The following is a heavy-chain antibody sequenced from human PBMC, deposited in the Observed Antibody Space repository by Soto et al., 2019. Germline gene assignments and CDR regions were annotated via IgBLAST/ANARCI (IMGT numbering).Heavy chain of an antibody. V-gene: IGHV4-34*01. CDR3: ARGGSSSPSGYYYYMDV. CDR2: INHSGST. D-gene: IGHD6-6*01. CDR1: GGSFSGYY. J-gene: IGHJ6*03. Sequence: SETLSLPCAVYGGSFSGYYWSWIRQPPGKGLEWIGEINHSGSTNYNPSLKSRVTISVDTSKNQFSLKLSSVTAADTAVYYCARGGSSSPSGYYYYMDVWGKGTTVTVSS.